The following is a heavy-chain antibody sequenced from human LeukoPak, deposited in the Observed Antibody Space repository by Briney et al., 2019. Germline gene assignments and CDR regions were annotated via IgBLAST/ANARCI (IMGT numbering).Heavy chain of an antibody. CDR1: GGSFSGYY. D-gene: IGHD3-22*01. CDR2: INHSGST. Sequence: SETLSLTCAVYGGSFSGYYWSWLRQPPGKGLEWIGEINHSGSTNYNPSLKSRVTISVDTSKNQFSLKLSSVTAADTAVYYCARAGLLSSGYYYGNWGQGTLVTVSS. J-gene: IGHJ4*02. V-gene: IGHV4-34*01. CDR3: ARAGLLSSGYYYGN.